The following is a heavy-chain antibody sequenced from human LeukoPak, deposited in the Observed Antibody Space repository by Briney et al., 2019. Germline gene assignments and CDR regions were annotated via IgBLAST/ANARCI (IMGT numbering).Heavy chain of an antibody. CDR3: ARVYYYDSSGPPGGY. V-gene: IGHV3-74*01. D-gene: IGHD3-22*01. Sequence: GGSLRLSCAASGFTFSSYWMHWVRQAPGKGLVWVSRINSDGSSTSYADSVKGRFTISRDNAKNTLYLQMNSLRVEDTAVYCCARVYYYDSSGPPGGYWGQGTLVTVSS. J-gene: IGHJ4*02. CDR2: INSDGSST. CDR1: GFTFSSYW.